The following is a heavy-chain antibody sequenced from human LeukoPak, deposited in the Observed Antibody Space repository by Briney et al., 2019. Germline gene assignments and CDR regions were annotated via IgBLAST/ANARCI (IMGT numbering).Heavy chain of an antibody. CDR3: ATAGTKAKCYYYCLDV. CDR1: GFTFGDFD. D-gene: IGHD1-1*01. J-gene: IGHJ6*02. CDR2: ISGDGGNT. V-gene: IGHV3-43*02. Sequence: GGSVTFSCAASGFTFGDFDRHWVRQVPGKGLEWVSLISGDGGNTYYADSVKGRFTISRDNCQNSLYLQRNSLTTEETALYYCATAGTKAKCYYYCLDVWGQGTPVSVSS.